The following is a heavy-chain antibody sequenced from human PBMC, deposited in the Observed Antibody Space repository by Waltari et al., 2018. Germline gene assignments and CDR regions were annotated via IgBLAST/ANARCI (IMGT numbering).Heavy chain of an antibody. D-gene: IGHD3-16*02. CDR3: ARQATYYDYVWGSYRSRPFDY. Sequence: EVQLVQSGAEVKKPGESLKISCKGAGYSFTSYWIGWVRQMPGKGLEWMGSICPCDSDTRYSPSFQGQVTSSSDKSISTAYLQWSSLKASDTAIYYCARQATYYDYVWGSYRSRPFDYWGQGTLVTVSS. CDR2: ICPCDSDT. J-gene: IGHJ4*02. CDR1: GYSFTSYW. V-gene: IGHV5-51*01.